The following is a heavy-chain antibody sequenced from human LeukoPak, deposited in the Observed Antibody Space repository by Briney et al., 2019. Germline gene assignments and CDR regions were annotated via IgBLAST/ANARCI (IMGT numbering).Heavy chain of an antibody. V-gene: IGHV1-18*01. CDR3: ARASGGYYGSGSYRY. CDR2: ISAYNGNT. J-gene: IGHJ4*02. Sequence: ASVKVSCKASGGTFSSYAISWVRQAPGQGLEWMGWISAYNGNTNYAQKLQGRVTMTTDTSTSTAYMELRSLRSDDTAVYYCARASGGYYGSGSYRYWGQGTLVTVSS. CDR1: GGTFSSYA. D-gene: IGHD3-10*01.